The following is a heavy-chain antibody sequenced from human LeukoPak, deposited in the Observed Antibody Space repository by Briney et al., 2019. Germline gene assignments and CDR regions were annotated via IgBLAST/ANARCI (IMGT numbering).Heavy chain of an antibody. CDR3: ARDPLGTRPGFDY. Sequence: TGGSLRLSCAASGFTFSSYAMHWVRQAPGKGLEWVAVISYDGSSKYYADSVKGRFTISRDNSKNTLYLQMNSLRAEDTAVYYCARDPLGTRPGFDYWGQGTLVTVSS. CDR2: ISYDGSSK. J-gene: IGHJ4*02. V-gene: IGHV3-30*04. CDR1: GFTFSSYA. D-gene: IGHD1-1*01.